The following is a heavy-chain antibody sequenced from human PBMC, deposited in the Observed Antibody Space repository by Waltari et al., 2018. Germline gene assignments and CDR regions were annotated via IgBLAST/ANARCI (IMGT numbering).Heavy chain of an antibody. CDR1: GYIFTNYA. V-gene: IGHV7-4-1*02. CDR3: ARGIQLWGRGSWYFDN. Sequence: QVQLVQSGSALKKPGASVKVSCQASGYIFTNYAMIWVRQAPGQWLEWMGWINTKTGNPTYAQGFRGRFVFSLDTSVSTASLQISSLKAEDTAVYYCARGIQLWGRGSWYFDNWGQGTLVTVSS. CDR2: INTKTGNP. J-gene: IGHJ4*02. D-gene: IGHD3-16*01.